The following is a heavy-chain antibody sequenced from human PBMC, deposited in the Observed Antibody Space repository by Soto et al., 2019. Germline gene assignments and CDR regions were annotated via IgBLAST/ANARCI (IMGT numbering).Heavy chain of an antibody. J-gene: IGHJ4*02. D-gene: IGHD6-19*01. CDR3: AKGYSNGWYGHSYFYY. CDR2: ISGGGGYT. Sequence: VGSLRLSCAASGFTFSSYAMTWVRQAPGKGLEWVSGISGGGGYTYYADSVKGRFTISRDNAKKTLYLQRSSLRAEDTAVYYCAKGYSNGWYGHSYFYYWGQGTLVTVSS. V-gene: IGHV3-23*01. CDR1: GFTFSSYA.